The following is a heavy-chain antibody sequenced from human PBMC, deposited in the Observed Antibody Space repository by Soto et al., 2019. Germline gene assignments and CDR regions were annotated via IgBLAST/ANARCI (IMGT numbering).Heavy chain of an antibody. D-gene: IGHD6-13*01. V-gene: IGHV1-58*01. CDR2: IVVGSGNT. Sequence: SVKVSCKASGFTFTSSAVQWVRQARGQRLEWIGWIVVGSGNTNYAQKFQERVTITRDMSTSTAYMELSSLRSEDTAVYYCAAAGPPGYSSSWYRDYYYGMDVWGQGTTVTVSS. CDR3: AAAGPPGYSSSWYRDYYYGMDV. CDR1: GFTFTSSA. J-gene: IGHJ6*02.